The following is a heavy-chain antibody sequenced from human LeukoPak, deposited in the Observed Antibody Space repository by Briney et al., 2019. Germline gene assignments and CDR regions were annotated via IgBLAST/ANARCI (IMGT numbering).Heavy chain of an antibody. J-gene: IGHJ5*02. D-gene: IGHD3-10*01. V-gene: IGHV1-18*01. Sequence: GASVKVSCKASGYTFTSYGISWVRQAPGQGLEWMGWISAYNGNTNYAQKLQGRVTMTTDTSTSTAYMELRSLRSDDTAVYYCAAEWFGDRGANWFDPWGQGTLVTVSS. CDR3: AAEWFGDRGANWFDP. CDR1: GYTFTSYG. CDR2: ISAYNGNT.